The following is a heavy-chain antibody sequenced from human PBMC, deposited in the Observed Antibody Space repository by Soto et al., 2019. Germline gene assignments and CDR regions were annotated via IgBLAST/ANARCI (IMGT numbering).Heavy chain of an antibody. J-gene: IGHJ4*02. CDR3: ARDLSGYVSFGGRG. Sequence: PGGSLRLSCAASGFTFSSYAMHWVRQAPGKGLEWVAVISYDGSNKYYADSVKGRFTISRDNSKNTLYLQMNSLRAEDTAVYYCARDLSGYVSFGGRGWGQGTLVTVSS. V-gene: IGHV3-30-3*01. CDR1: GFTFSSYA. D-gene: IGHD3-22*01. CDR2: ISYDGSNK.